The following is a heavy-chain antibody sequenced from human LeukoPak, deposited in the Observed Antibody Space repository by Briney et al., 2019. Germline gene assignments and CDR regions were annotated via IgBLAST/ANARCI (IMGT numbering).Heavy chain of an antibody. CDR1: GFTFSSYW. Sequence: GGSLRLSCAASGFTFSSYWMSWVRQAPGKGLEWVANIKQDGSEKYYVDSVKGRFTISRDNAKNSLSLQMNSLRAEDTAVYYCAREMARPRRASLDYWGQGTLVT. D-gene: IGHD5-24*01. V-gene: IGHV3-7*05. CDR2: IKQDGSEK. CDR3: AREMARPRRASLDY. J-gene: IGHJ4*02.